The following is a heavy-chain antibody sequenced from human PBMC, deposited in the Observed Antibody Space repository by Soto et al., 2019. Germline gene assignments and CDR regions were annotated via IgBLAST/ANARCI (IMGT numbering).Heavy chain of an antibody. D-gene: IGHD6-13*01. CDR3: ATDRSPSYSSNWPDNWFDP. Sequence: PSQTLSLTCAISGDSVSSNSAAWNWIRQSPSRGLEWLGRTYYRSKWYNDYAVSVKSRITINPDTSKNQFSLQLNSVTPEDTAVYYCATDRSPSYSSNWPDNWFDPWGQGTLVTVSS. CDR2: TYYRSKWYN. J-gene: IGHJ5*02. V-gene: IGHV6-1*01. CDR1: GDSVSSNSAA.